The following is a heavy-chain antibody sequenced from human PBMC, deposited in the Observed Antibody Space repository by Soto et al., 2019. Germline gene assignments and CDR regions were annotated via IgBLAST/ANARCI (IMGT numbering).Heavy chain of an antibody. J-gene: IGHJ3*02. V-gene: IGHV4-39*01. CDR2: VYYGGAIFYSGNI. CDR3: VRYDRINMKPYSPEGFNI. CDR1: GDSISSSNSH. D-gene: IGHD3-3*02. Sequence: PSETLSLTCTVSGDSISSSNSHWGWTRQPPGKGLEYIGSVYYGGAIFYSGNIYYNPSLKSRVTISVDTSKNQFSLRLSSVTAADTGVYYCVRYDRINMKPYSPEGFNIWGQGTIVTVSS.